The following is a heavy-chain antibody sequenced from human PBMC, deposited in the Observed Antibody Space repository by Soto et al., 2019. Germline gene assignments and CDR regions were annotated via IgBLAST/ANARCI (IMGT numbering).Heavy chain of an antibody. J-gene: IGHJ6*04. V-gene: IGHV3-30*18. Sequence: GGSLRLSCAASGFMFSSYDIHWVRLAPGQGLEWVAFISNDGSNEDCADSLKGRFTISRDNSKNTVHLHMNSLRVEDTAVYYCAKDKWNYRLYYYGMDVWGKGTTVTVAS. D-gene: IGHD1-7*01. CDR3: AKDKWNYRLYYYGMDV. CDR1: GFMFSSYD. CDR2: ISNDGSNE.